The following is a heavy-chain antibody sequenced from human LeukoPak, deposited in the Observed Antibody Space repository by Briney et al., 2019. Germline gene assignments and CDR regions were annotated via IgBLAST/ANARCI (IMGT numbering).Heavy chain of an antibody. V-gene: IGHV1-18*01. CDR1: GYTFMKYG. Sequence: ASGKVSCKAAGYTFMKYGFSWVREAPGQGLEWWGWISTYNGNTKYAEKFQGRVTMTTDTSTTTAYMDLRSLRSDDTAVYHCARDPKWEGWNTEGRDMDGWGQGTTVTASS. D-gene: IGHD1-26*01. CDR3: ARDPKWEGWNTEGRDMDG. CDR2: ISTYNGNT. J-gene: IGHJ6*02.